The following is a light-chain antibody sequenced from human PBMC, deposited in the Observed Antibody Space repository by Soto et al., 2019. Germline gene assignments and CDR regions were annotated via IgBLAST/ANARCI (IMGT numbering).Light chain of an antibody. V-gene: IGLV2-8*01. J-gene: IGLJ1*01. CDR2: EVN. CDR3: SSYAGSSNV. CDR1: TSDVGCYNY. Sequence: QSVLTQPPSASGSPGQAVAISCTGTTSDVGCYNYVSWYQQHPAKAPKLMIYEVNKRPSGVPDRFSGSKSGNTASLTVSGLQAEDEADYCCSSYAGSSNVFGTGTKVTVL.